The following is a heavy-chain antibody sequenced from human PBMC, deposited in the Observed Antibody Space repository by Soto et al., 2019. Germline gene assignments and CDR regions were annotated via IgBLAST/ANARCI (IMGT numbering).Heavy chain of an antibody. CDR3: AKDSYVDIVATPLGY. D-gene: IGHD5-12*01. J-gene: IGHJ4*02. CDR2: ISYDGSNK. V-gene: IGHV3-30*18. Sequence: PGGSLRLSCAASGFTFSSYGMHWVRQAPGKGLEWVAVISYDGSNKYYADSVKGRFTISRDNSKNTLYLQMNSLRAEDTAVYYCAKDSYVDIVATPLGYWGQGTLVTAPQ. CDR1: GFTFSSYG.